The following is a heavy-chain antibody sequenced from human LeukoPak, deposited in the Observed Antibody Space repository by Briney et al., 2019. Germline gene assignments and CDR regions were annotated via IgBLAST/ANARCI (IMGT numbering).Heavy chain of an antibody. Sequence: KPSETLSLTCTVSGGSISSYYWGWIRQPAGKGLEWIGRIYTSGSTNYNPSLKSRVTMSVDTSKNQFSLKLSSVTAADTAVYYCARASDCSSTSCYVDYWGQGTLVTVSS. CDR3: ARASDCSSTSCYVDY. CDR2: IYTSGST. D-gene: IGHD2-2*01. CDR1: GGSISSYY. V-gene: IGHV4-4*07. J-gene: IGHJ4*02.